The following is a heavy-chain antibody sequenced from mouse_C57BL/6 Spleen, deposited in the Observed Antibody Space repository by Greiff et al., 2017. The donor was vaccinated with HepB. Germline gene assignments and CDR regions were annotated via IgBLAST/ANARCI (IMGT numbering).Heavy chain of an antibody. CDR3: ARNGDGYPYAMDY. Sequence: VKLVESGPGLVQPSQSLSITCTVSGFSLTSYGVHWVRQSPGKGLEWLGVIWSGGSTDYNAAFISRLSISKDNSKSQVFFKMNSLQADDTAIYYCARNGDGYPYAMDYWGQGTSVTVSS. J-gene: IGHJ4*01. CDR1: GFSLTSYG. D-gene: IGHD2-3*01. V-gene: IGHV2-2*01. CDR2: IWSGGST.